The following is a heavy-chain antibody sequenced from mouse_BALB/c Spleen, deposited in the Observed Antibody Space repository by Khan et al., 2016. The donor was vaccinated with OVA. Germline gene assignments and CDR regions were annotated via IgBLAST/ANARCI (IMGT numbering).Heavy chain of an antibody. CDR3: ASYRYDYFDY. V-gene: IGHV1-87*01. D-gene: IGHD2-14*01. J-gene: IGHJ2*01. CDR1: GYTFTSYW. CDR2: IYPGDGDT. Sequence: VQLQASGAELARPGASVKLSCKSSGYTFTSYWMQWVKQRPGQGLEWIGSIYPGDGDTRYSQKFKGKATLTADKSSSTAYMQLSSLASEDSAVYYCASYRYDYFDYWGKGTTLTVAS.